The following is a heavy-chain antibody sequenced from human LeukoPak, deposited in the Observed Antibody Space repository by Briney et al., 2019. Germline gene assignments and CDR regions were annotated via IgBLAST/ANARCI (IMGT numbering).Heavy chain of an antibody. V-gene: IGHV3-74*01. D-gene: IGHD5-18*01. CDR3: ARDLTVDTAMGTADY. J-gene: IGHJ4*02. Sequence: GGSLRLSCAASGITLSNYWIHWVRQAPGKGLVWVSRVSYDGHNTNYADSVKGRFTISRDNAKNSLYLQMNSLRAEDTAVYYCARDLTVDTAMGTADYWGQGTLVTVSS. CDR1: GITLSNYW. CDR2: VSYDGHNT.